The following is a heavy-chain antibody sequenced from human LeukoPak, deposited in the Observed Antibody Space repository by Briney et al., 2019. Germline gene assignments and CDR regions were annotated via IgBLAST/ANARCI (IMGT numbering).Heavy chain of an antibody. J-gene: IGHJ4*02. D-gene: IGHD3-10*01. CDR1: GFTFSSYA. Sequence: GGSLRLSCAASGFTFSSYAMSWVRQAPGKGLEWVSAISGSDGSTFYADSVKGRFTISRDDPHNTLYLQMNSLRAEDTAVYFCARGGVDYYGSGTYYLMYYFDYWGQGALVTVSS. CDR2: ISGSDGST. CDR3: ARGGVDYYGSGTYYLMYYFDY. V-gene: IGHV3-23*01.